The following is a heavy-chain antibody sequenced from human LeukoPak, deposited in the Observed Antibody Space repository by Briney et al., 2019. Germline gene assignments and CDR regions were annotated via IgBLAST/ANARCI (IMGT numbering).Heavy chain of an antibody. Sequence: SETLSLTCTVSGGSISSSSYYWGWIRQPPGKGLEWIGSIYYSGSTYYNPSLKSRVTIPVDTSKNQFSLKLSSVTAADTAVYYCARPGGGSYYGFDYWGQGTLVTVSS. D-gene: IGHD1-26*01. V-gene: IGHV4-39*01. CDR3: ARPGGGSYYGFDY. CDR2: IYYSGST. J-gene: IGHJ4*02. CDR1: GGSISSSSYY.